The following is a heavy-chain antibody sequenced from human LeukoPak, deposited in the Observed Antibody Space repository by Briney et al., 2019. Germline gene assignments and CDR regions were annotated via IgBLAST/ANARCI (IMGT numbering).Heavy chain of an antibody. Sequence: GGSLRLSCAASGFTFNNYWMTWVRQAPGKGLEWVANIKPEGSAQYYADSVKGRFTISRDNAKNSLYLQMNSLRAEDTAVYYCARDAYYDSSGYQLSDIWGQGTMVTVSS. CDR1: GFTFNNYW. CDR2: IKPEGSAQ. J-gene: IGHJ3*02. V-gene: IGHV3-7*01. CDR3: ARDAYYDSSGYQLSDI. D-gene: IGHD3-22*01.